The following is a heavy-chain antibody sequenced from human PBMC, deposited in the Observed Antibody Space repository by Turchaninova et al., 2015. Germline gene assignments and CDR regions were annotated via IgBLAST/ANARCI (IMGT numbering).Heavy chain of an antibody. CDR1: GFTFSSYA. Sequence: EVPPVGSGGGLVQPGGSLRRPCAASGFTFSSYAMSWGRQAPGKGREWVSAMSGSGGSTYYADSVKGRFTITRDNSKNTLYLQMNSRRAEDTAVYYCAKGIVGATFFDYWGQGTLVTVSS. D-gene: IGHD1-26*01. J-gene: IGHJ4*02. V-gene: IGHV3-23*04. CDR2: MSGSGGST. CDR3: AKGIVGATFFDY.